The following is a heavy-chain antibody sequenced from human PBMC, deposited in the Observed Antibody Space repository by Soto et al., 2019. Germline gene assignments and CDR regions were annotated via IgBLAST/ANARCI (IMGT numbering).Heavy chain of an antibody. CDR1: GGSISTYY. Sequence: QVQLQESGPGLVKPSETLSLTCTVSGGSISTYYWSWIRQPPGKGLEWIGYIYYSGSTNYNPSLKSRVPTSVDTSKTQFSLTLSSVTAADTAVYYCARGGFCSGGSCYSHYYYSGMGVWGQGTTVTASS. D-gene: IGHD2-15*01. J-gene: IGHJ6*02. CDR2: IYYSGST. V-gene: IGHV4-59*01. CDR3: ARGGFCSGGSCYSHYYYSGMGV.